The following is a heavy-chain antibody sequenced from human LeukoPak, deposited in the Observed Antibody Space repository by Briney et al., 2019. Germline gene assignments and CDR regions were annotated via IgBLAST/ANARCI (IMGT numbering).Heavy chain of an antibody. Sequence: GGSLRLSCAASGFTFSSYAMSWVRQAPGKGLEWVSAISGSGGSTYYADSVKGRFTISRDNSKNTLYLQMDSLRAEDTAVYYCAKDRQQLVVGWFDPWGQGTLVTVSS. CDR1: GFTFSSYA. V-gene: IGHV3-23*01. CDR3: AKDRQQLVVGWFDP. D-gene: IGHD6-13*01. J-gene: IGHJ5*02. CDR2: ISGSGGST.